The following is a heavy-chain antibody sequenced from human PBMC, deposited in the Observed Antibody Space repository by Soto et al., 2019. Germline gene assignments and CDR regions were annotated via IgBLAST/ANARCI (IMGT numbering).Heavy chain of an antibody. CDR3: ARQRYYDSSGYYWYFDY. Sequence: SETLSLTCTVSGGSISSYYWSWIRQPPGKGLEWIGYIYYSGSTNYNPSLKSRVTISVDTSKNQFSLKLSSVTAADTAVYYCARQRYYDSSGYYWYFDYWGQGTLVTVSS. CDR2: IYYSGST. D-gene: IGHD3-22*01. CDR1: GGSISSYY. V-gene: IGHV4-59*08. J-gene: IGHJ4*02.